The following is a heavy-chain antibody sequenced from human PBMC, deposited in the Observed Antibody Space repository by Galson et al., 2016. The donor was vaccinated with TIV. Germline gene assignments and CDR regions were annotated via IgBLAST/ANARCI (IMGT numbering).Heavy chain of an antibody. J-gene: IGHJ3*02. Sequence: SLRLSCAAFGFTFRTYTMNWVRQAPGKGLEWVSYISLSGSHIYYADSVKVRFTISRDNAKNSLSLQMNSLRAEDTAVYFCARAVSSGDYAFDAFDIWGQGTVVTVSS. V-gene: IGHV3-21*01. CDR2: ISLSGSHI. CDR3: ARAVSSGDYAFDAFDI. CDR1: GFTFRTYT. D-gene: IGHD4-17*01.